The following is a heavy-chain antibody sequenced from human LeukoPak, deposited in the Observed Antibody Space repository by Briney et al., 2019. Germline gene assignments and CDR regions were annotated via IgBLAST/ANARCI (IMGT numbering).Heavy chain of an antibody. J-gene: IGHJ6*02. CDR3: ARLRSMGYYYGMDV. D-gene: IGHD2/OR15-2a*01. V-gene: IGHV1-18*01. CDR1: GYTFTSYG. CDR2: ICAYNGNT. Sequence: ASVKVSCKASGYTFTSYGISWVRQAPGQELEWMGWICAYNGNTNYAQKLQGRVTMTTDTSTSTAYMELRSLRSDGTAVYYCARLRSMGYYYGMDVWGQGTTVTVSS.